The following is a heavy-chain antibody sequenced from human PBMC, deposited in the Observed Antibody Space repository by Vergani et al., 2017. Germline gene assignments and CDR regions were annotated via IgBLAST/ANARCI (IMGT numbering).Heavy chain of an antibody. CDR2: ILYDGTNE. Sequence: QVKLQESGPGLVRPSETLPLTCSVSGASVSSNAYYWGWIRQLPETGLEWVALILYDGTNEYYTDSVKGRFTISRDNSKNTLYLQMNSLRAEDTAVYYCMQAITDHWGQGTLVTVSS. J-gene: IGHJ4*02. CDR3: MQAITDH. V-gene: IGHV3-30*04. CDR1: GASVSSNA.